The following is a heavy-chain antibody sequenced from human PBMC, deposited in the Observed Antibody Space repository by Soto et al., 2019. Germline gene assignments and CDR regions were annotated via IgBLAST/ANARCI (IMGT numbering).Heavy chain of an antibody. CDR3: ARLGCSSTSCGDYYYGMDV. Sequence: EASVKVSCKASGGTFSSYAISWVRQAPGQGLEWMGGIIPIFGTANYAQKFQGRVTITADESTSTAYMELSSLRSEDTAVYYCARLGCSSTSCGDYYYGMDVWGQGTTVTVSS. CDR2: IIPIFGTA. D-gene: IGHD2-2*01. J-gene: IGHJ6*02. CDR1: GGTFSSYA. V-gene: IGHV1-69*13.